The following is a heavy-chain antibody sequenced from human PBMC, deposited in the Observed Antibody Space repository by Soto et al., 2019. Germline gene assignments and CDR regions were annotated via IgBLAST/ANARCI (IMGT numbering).Heavy chain of an antibody. J-gene: IGHJ4*02. D-gene: IGHD5-12*01. CDR2: ISYTGNT. Sequence: QVQLQESGPGLVKPSGTLSLTCTVSGDSVRSGSFSWSWIRQPPGKGLEWIGYISYTGNTNYNPSLKSRVTISVDTSKNQFSLNLRSVTAADTALYYCARGYSGHDYPYWGQGTLVTVSP. CDR1: GDSVRSGSFS. CDR3: ARGYSGHDYPY. V-gene: IGHV4-61*01.